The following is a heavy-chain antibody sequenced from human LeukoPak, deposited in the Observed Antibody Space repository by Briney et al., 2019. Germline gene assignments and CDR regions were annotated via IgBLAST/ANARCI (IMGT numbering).Heavy chain of an antibody. CDR3: ARRGTAMDYYYYYYMDV. D-gene: IGHD5-18*01. J-gene: IGHJ6*03. CDR2: INPSGGST. V-gene: IGHV1-46*01. Sequence: ASVKVSCKASGYTFTSYGISWVRQAPGQGLEWMGIINPSGGSTSYAQKFQGRVTMTRDMSTSTVYMELSSLRSEDTAVYYCARRGTAMDYYYYYYMDVWGKGTTVTVSS. CDR1: GYTFTSYG.